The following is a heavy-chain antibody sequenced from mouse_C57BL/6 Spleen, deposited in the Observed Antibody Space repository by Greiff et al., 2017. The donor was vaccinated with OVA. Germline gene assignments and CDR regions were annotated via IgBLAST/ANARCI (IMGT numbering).Heavy chain of an antibody. Sequence: QVQLKQSGAELVKPGASVKVSCKASGYTFTSYWMHWVKQRPGQGLEWSGRIHPSDSDTNYNQKFKGKATLTVDKSSSTAYMQLSSLTSEDSAVYYCARGDPWFAYWGQGTLVTVSA. CDR2: IHPSDSDT. V-gene: IGHV1-74*01. CDR3: ARGDPWFAY. J-gene: IGHJ3*01. CDR1: GYTFTSYW.